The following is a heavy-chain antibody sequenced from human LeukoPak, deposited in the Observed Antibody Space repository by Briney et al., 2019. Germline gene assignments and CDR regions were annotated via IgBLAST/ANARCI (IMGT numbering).Heavy chain of an antibody. Sequence: PGRSLRLSCAASGFTFSSYGMHWVRQAPGKGLEWAAVIWYDGSNKYYADSVKGRFTISRDNSKNTLYLQMNSLRAEDTAVYYCARDARYYYDSSGYYYGGAFDIWGQGTMVTVSS. V-gene: IGHV3-33*01. J-gene: IGHJ3*02. CDR1: GFTFSSYG. CDR3: ARDARYYYDSSGYYYGGAFDI. CDR2: IWYDGSNK. D-gene: IGHD3-22*01.